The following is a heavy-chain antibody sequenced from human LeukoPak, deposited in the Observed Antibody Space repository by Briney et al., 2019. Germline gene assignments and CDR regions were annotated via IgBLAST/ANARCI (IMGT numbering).Heavy chain of an antibody. CDR2: INHSGST. J-gene: IGHJ5*02. CDR3: ASAPLLWFGEWFDP. V-gene: IGHV4-34*01. D-gene: IGHD3-10*01. Sequence: SETLSLTCAVYGGSFSGYYWSWIRQPPGKGLEWIGEINHSGSTNYNPSLKSRVTISVDTSKNQFSLKLSSVTAADTAVYYCASAPLLWFGEWFDPWGQGTLVTVSS. CDR1: GGSFSGYY.